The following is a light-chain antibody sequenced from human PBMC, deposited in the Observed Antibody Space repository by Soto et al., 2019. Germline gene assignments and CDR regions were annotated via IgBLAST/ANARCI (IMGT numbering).Light chain of an antibody. CDR3: ATWDDSLNGWV. J-gene: IGLJ3*02. Sequence: QAVVTQPPSASGTPGQRVTISCSGSSSNIGSNIVNWYQHLPGTAPKLLIYSNYQRPSGVPDRFSGSRSGTSASLAISGLQSEDEADYYCATWDDSLNGWVFGGGTQLTVL. CDR2: SNY. CDR1: SSNIGSNI. V-gene: IGLV1-44*01.